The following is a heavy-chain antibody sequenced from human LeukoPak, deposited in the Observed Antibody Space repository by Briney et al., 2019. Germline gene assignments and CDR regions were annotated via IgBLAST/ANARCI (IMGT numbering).Heavy chain of an antibody. D-gene: IGHD2-8*01. J-gene: IGHJ4*02. V-gene: IGHV3-30*18. CDR1: GFTFSSYG. CDR3: AKDVELMVSFSGDY. Sequence: PGGSLRLSCAASGFTFSSYGMHWVRQAPGKGLEWVAVISYDGSNKYYADSVKGRFTISRDNSKNTLYLQMNSLRAEDTAVYYCAKDVELMVSFSGDYWGQGTLVTVSS. CDR2: ISYDGSNK.